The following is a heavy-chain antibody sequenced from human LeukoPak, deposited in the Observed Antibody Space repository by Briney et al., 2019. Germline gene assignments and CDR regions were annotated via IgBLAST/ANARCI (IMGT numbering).Heavy chain of an antibody. J-gene: IGHJ5*02. Sequence: SETLSLTCGAYGGSFSGYYWSWIRQPAGKGLEWIGRIYTSGSTNYNPSLKSRVTMSVDTSKNQFSLKLSSVTAADTAVYYCARAYYANWFDPWGQGTLVTVSS. V-gene: IGHV4-59*10. CDR1: GGSFSGYY. CDR2: IYTSGST. D-gene: IGHD3-10*01. CDR3: ARAYYANWFDP.